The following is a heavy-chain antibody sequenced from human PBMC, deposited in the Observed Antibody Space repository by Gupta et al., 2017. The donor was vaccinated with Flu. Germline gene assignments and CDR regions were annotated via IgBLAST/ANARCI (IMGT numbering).Heavy chain of an antibody. J-gene: IGHJ4*02. CDR2: ISSRDDT. CDR3: ARGHWDS. V-gene: IGHV3-48*03. Sequence: EVQLVESGGGLVQPGGSLRLACVASGLTLSSYDLSWVRLAPGKGLEWVSFISSRDDTYYTDSVKGRFTISRDNAKNSVYLQMNSLRADDSAFYHCARGHWDSWGQGTLVTVSS. CDR1: GLTLSSYD.